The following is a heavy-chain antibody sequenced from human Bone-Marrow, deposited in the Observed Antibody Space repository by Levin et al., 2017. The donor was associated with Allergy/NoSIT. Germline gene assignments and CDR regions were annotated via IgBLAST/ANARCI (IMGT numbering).Heavy chain of an antibody. CDR1: GFTFSSYA. CDR3: ARGPPVLRYFDYGMDV. CDR2: ISYDGSNK. J-gene: IGHJ6*02. D-gene: IGHD3-9*01. V-gene: IGHV3-30-3*01. Sequence: GGSLRLSCAASGFTFSSYAMHWVRQAPGKGLEWVAVISYDGSNKYYADSVKGRFTISRDNSKNTLYLQMNSLRAEDTAVYYCARGPPVLRYFDYGMDVWGQGTTVTVSS.